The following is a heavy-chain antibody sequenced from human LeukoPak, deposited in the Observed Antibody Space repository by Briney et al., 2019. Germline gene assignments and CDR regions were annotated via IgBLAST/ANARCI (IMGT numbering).Heavy chain of an antibody. CDR3: ATESKGFGELLSFYY. CDR1: GYTLTELS. D-gene: IGHD3-10*01. J-gene: IGHJ4*02. Sequence: ASVKVSCKVSGYTLTELSMHWVRQAPGNGLEWMGGFDPEVGETIYAQKFQGRVTMTEDTSTDTAYMELSSLRSEATAVYYCATESKGFGELLSFYYWGQGTMVTVSS. V-gene: IGHV1-24*01. CDR2: FDPEVGET.